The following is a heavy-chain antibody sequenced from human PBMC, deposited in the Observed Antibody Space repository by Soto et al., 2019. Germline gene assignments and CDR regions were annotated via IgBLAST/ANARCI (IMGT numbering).Heavy chain of an antibody. V-gene: IGHV3-7*01. J-gene: IGHJ4*02. CDR1: GFSFSSYR. Sequence: EVQLVESGGGLVQPGESLRLTCAASGFSFSSYRFSWVRQAPGKGLEWVAYITQDGTGKYYVDSVKGRFTISRDNAKNSLVLQMNSLRAEDTAVYYGARDWSAPSSGRGIDHWGQGALVTVSS. CDR3: ARDWSAPSSGRGIDH. CDR2: ITQDGTGK. D-gene: IGHD3-3*01.